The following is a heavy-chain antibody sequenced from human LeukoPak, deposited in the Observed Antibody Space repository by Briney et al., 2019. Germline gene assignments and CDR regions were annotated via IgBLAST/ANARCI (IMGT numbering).Heavy chain of an antibody. CDR1: GFTFDDYA. D-gene: IGHD6-13*01. J-gene: IGHJ4*02. CDR2: ISWNSGSI. CDR3: ARDIGIAAAGTLDY. Sequence: GGSLRLSCAASGFTFDDYAMHWVRQAPGKGLEWVSGISWNSGSIGYADSVKGRFTISRDNSKNTLYLQMNSLRAEDTAVYYCARDIGIAAAGTLDYWGQGTLVTVSS. V-gene: IGHV3-9*01.